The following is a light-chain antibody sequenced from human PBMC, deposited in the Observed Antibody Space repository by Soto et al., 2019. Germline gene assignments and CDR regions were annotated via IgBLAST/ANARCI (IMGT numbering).Light chain of an antibody. Sequence: QSALTQPASVSGSPGQSITISCTGTSSDVGNYKYVSWYQQHPGKDPKLMIYEVSNRPSGVSYRFSGSKSGHTASLTISGLQEDDETDYYCFTYTSSGTEVFGTGTKVTVL. CDR3: FTYTSSGTEV. J-gene: IGLJ1*01. V-gene: IGLV2-14*01. CDR1: SSDVGNYKY. CDR2: EVS.